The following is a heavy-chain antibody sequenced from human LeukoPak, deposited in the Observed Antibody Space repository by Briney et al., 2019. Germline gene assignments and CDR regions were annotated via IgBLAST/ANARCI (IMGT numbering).Heavy chain of an antibody. D-gene: IGHD5-18*01. Sequence: GESLKISCKGSGYSFTSYWIGWVRQMPGKGLEWVGIIYPGDSDTRYSPSFQGQVTISADKSISTASLQWSSLKASDTAMYYCARGGVDTAMVNDAFDIWGQGTMVTVSS. V-gene: IGHV5-51*01. CDR2: IYPGDSDT. CDR3: ARGGVDTAMVNDAFDI. CDR1: GYSFTSYW. J-gene: IGHJ3*02.